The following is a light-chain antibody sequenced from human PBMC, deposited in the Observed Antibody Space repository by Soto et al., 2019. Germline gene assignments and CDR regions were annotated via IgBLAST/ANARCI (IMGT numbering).Light chain of an antibody. CDR1: QDIRKY. CDR2: GAS. Sequence: DIQMTQSPSSLSASVGDRVTITCRASQDIRKYLAWYQQKTGKVPQVLIYGASTLQSGVPSRFSGSGSGTDFTLTISDLQPEDAATYYCQMCDSAHALTFDGGTKVEIK. V-gene: IGKV1-27*01. CDR3: QMCDSAHALT. J-gene: IGKJ4*01.